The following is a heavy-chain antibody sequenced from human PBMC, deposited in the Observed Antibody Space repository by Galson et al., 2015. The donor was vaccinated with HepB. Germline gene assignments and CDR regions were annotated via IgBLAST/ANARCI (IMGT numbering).Heavy chain of an antibody. Sequence: SVKVSCKASGGTFSSYTINWVRQAPGQGLEWMGRIIPFFAMTMYAQKFEGRVTITAAKSTSTAYMALSSLRSEDTAVDYCARVLGQWYTSPGVNNWFDPWGQGTLVIVSS. D-gene: IGHD1-1*01. CDR3: ARVLGQWYTSPGVNNWFDP. CDR1: GGTFSSYT. CDR2: IIPFFAMT. J-gene: IGHJ5*02. V-gene: IGHV1-69*02.